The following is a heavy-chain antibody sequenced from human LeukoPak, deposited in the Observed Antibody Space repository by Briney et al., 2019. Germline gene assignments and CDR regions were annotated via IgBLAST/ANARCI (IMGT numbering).Heavy chain of an antibody. Sequence: ASVKVSCKASGYTFTSYGISWVRQAPGHGLEWMGWISAYNGNRKYEKKLQGRVTMTTDTATSTAYMELSSLRADDTAVYYCARDRWGVNYYQYMDVWGKGTTVTVSS. J-gene: IGHJ6*03. CDR2: ISAYNGNR. CDR1: GYTFTSYG. V-gene: IGHV1-18*01. D-gene: IGHD3-10*01. CDR3: ARDRWGVNYYQYMDV.